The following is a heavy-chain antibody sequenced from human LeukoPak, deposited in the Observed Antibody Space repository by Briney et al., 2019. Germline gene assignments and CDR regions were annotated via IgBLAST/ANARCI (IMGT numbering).Heavy chain of an antibody. CDR2: IWYDGSNK. CDR1: GFTFSSYG. V-gene: IGHV3-33*01. J-gene: IGHJ6*02. D-gene: IGHD4-17*01. CDR3: ARDSRVTTYYYYGMDV. Sequence: GRSLRLSCAASGFTFSSYGMPWVRQSPGKGLEWVAAIWYDGSNKDYAASVKGRFTISRDNSNNTLYLQMNSLRAEDTAIYYCARDSRVTTYYYYGMDVWGQGTTVTVSS.